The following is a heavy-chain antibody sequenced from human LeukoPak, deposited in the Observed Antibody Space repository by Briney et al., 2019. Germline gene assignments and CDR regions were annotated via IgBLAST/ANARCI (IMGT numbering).Heavy chain of an antibody. CDR3: AIAKGPVDIVVAATGVFGY. V-gene: IGHV3-23*01. J-gene: IGHJ4*02. CDR1: GFTFNNYA. Sequence: GGSLRLSCAASGFTFNNYAMTWVRQAPGKGLEWVSAITGSGDYTYYANSVKGRFTISRDNSKNTLYLQMNSLRAEDTAVYYCAIAKGPVDIVVAATGVFGYWGQGTLVTVSS. CDR2: ITGSGDYT. D-gene: IGHD6-19*01.